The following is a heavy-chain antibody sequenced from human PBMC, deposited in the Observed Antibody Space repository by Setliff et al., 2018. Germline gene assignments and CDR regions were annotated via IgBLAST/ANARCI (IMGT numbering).Heavy chain of an antibody. V-gene: IGHV4-38-2*02. CDR3: ARDRQYCTSLSCLNSYFYYYAMDF. Sequence: SETLSLTCGVSGYSISSGYYWGWIRQPPGKGLEWIGSIYRTGTTHYNPPLKSRVTLSGDTSKNQFSLKLSSVTAADTAVYYCARDRQYCTSLSCLNSYFYYYAMDFWGQGTTVTVSS. J-gene: IGHJ6*02. CDR1: GYSISSGYY. D-gene: IGHD2-8*01. CDR2: IYRTGTT.